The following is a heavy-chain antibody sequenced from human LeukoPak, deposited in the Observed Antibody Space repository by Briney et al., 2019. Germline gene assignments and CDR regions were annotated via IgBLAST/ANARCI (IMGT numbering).Heavy chain of an antibody. CDR1: GGSFSGYY. V-gene: IGHV4-34*01. Sequence: SETLSLTCAVYGGSFSGYYWSWIRQPPGKGLEWIGEINHSGSTNYNPSLKSRVTISVDTSKNQFSLKLSSVTAADTAVYYCARGHGITFGFQHWGQGTLVTVSS. CDR3: ARGHGITFGFQH. J-gene: IGHJ1*01. D-gene: IGHD3-16*01. CDR2: INHSGST.